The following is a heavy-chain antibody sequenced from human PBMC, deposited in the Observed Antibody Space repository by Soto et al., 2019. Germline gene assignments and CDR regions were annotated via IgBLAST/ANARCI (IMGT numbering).Heavy chain of an antibody. CDR2: INAGNGNT. CDR3: ARVYVRSNANFDY. CDR1: GYTFTSYA. J-gene: IGHJ4*02. Sequence: ASVKVSCKASGYTFTSYAMHWVRQAPGQRLEWMGWINAGNGNTKYSQKFQGRVTITRDTSASTAYMELSSLRSEDTAVYYCARVYVRSNANFDYWGQGTLVTFSS. V-gene: IGHV1-3*01. D-gene: IGHD3-16*01.